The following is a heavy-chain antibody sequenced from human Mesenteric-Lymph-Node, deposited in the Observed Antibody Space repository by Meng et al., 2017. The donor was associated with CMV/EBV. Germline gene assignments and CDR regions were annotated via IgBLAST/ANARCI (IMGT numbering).Heavy chain of an antibody. D-gene: IGHD6-6*01. Sequence: AAWNWIRQSRSRGLEWLGRTYYRSKWYNDYAVSVKSRITINPDTSKNQFSLQLNSVTPEDTAVYYCARDSRELRSSPGRSYWYFDLWGRGTLVTVSS. CDR3: ARDSRELRSSPGRSYWYFDL. CDR1: AA. V-gene: IGHV6-1*01. CDR2: TYYRSKWYN. J-gene: IGHJ2*01.